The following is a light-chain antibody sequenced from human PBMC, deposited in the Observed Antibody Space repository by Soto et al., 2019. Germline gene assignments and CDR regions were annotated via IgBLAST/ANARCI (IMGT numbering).Light chain of an antibody. Sequence: EIVLRQSPGTLSLSPGERATLSCRASQSVTSSYLAWYQLKPGQAPRLLIYGASSRATGIPDRFSGSGSGTDFTLTISRLDPEDFAVYFCQQYGSSPRTFGQGTKVDIK. J-gene: IGKJ1*01. CDR3: QQYGSSPRT. V-gene: IGKV3-20*01. CDR2: GAS. CDR1: QSVTSSY.